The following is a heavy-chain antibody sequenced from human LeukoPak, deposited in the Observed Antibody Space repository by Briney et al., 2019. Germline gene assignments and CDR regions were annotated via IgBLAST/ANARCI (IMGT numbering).Heavy chain of an antibody. J-gene: IGHJ4*02. CDR1: GDSISSGDYY. D-gene: IGHD1-26*01. CDR2: ISSSGST. Sequence: SETLSLTCTVSGDSISSGDYYWSWIRQPAGKGLEWIGRISSSGSTNYNPSLKSRVTISVDTSKNQFSLKLSSVTAADTAVYYCARVVGPTTPDYWGQGTLVTVSS. V-gene: IGHV4-61*02. CDR3: ARVVGPTTPDY.